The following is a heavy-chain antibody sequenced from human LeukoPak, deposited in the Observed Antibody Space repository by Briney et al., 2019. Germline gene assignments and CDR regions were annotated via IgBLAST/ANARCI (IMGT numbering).Heavy chain of an antibody. CDR3: ARAPPRHYYDNTEYYFDY. Sequence: GGSLRLSCAASRFTFSSYWMSWVRQAPGKGLAWVANIKQDGSEKYFVDSVKGRFTISRDNAKSSLFLQMNSLRAEDSAVYYCARAPPRHYYDNTEYYFDYWGQGTLVTVSS. CDR2: IKQDGSEK. CDR1: RFTFSSYW. J-gene: IGHJ4*02. V-gene: IGHV3-7*01. D-gene: IGHD3-22*01.